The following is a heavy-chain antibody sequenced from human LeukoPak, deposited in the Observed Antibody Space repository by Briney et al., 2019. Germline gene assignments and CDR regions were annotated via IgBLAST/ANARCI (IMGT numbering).Heavy chain of an antibody. CDR2: MNPNSGNT. Sequence: GASVKVSCKASGYTFTSYDINWVRQATGQGLEWMGWMNPNSGNTGYAQKFQGRVTITRNTSISTAYMELSSLRSEDTAVYYCARIYSSGWYNWFDPWGQGTLVTVSS. CDR3: ARIYSSGWYNWFDP. V-gene: IGHV1-8*03. J-gene: IGHJ5*02. D-gene: IGHD6-19*01. CDR1: GYTFTSYD.